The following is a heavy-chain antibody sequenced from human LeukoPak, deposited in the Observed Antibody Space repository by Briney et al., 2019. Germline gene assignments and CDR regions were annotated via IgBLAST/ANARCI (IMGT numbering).Heavy chain of an antibody. D-gene: IGHD3-22*01. J-gene: IGHJ3*02. V-gene: IGHV1-18*01. CDR1: GYTFTGYG. CDR2: ISAYNGNT. Sequence: ASVKVSCKASGYTFTGYGISWVRQAPGQGLEWMGWISAYNGNTNYAQKLQGRVTMTTDTSTSTAYMELRSLRSDDTAVYYCAITYYYDSSGYYPITDAFDIWGQGTMVTVSS. CDR3: AITYYYDSSGYYPITDAFDI.